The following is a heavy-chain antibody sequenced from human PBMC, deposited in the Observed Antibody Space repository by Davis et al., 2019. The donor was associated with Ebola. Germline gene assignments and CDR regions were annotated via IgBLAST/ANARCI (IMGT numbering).Heavy chain of an antibody. CDR2: IYYSGST. V-gene: IGHV4-59*01. CDR3: ARRLAIAAAGWFDP. J-gene: IGHJ5*02. CDR1: GGSISSYY. Sequence: SETLSLTCTVSGGSISSYYWSWIRQPPGKGLEWIGYIYYSGSTNYNPSLKSRVTISVDTSKNQFSLKLSSVTAADTAVYYCARRLAIAAAGWFDPWGQGTLVTVSS. D-gene: IGHD6-13*01.